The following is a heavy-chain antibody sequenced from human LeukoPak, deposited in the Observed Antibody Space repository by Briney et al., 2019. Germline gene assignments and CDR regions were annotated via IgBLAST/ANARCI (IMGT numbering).Heavy chain of an antibody. D-gene: IGHD3-16*01. V-gene: IGHV4-39*07. CDR3: ATGGVTYSDY. Sequence: SETLSLTCTVSGGSISSSSYYWGWIRQPPGKGLELIGSIYYSGSTYYNPSLKSRVTISVDTSKDQFSLKLSSVTAADTAVYYCATGGVTYSDYWGQGTLVTVSS. J-gene: IGHJ4*02. CDR2: IYYSGST. CDR1: GGSISSSSYY.